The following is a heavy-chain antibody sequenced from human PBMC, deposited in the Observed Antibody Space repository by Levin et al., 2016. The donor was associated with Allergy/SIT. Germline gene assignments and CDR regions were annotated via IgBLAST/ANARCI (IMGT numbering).Heavy chain of an antibody. CDR2: IYTSGST. V-gene: IGHV4-4*07. Sequence: SETLSLTCTVSGGSISSYYWSWIRQPAGKGLEWIGRIYTSGSTNYNPSLKSRVTMSVDTSKNQFSLKLSSVTAADTAVYYCARGLGAVAGRYYYYYYGMDVWGQGTTVTVSS. J-gene: IGHJ6*02. CDR3: ARGLGAVAGRYYYYYYGMDV. D-gene: IGHD6-19*01. CDR1: GGSISSYY.